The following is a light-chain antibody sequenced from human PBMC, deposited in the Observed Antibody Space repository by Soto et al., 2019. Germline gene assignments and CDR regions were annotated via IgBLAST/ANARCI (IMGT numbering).Light chain of an antibody. V-gene: IGKV3D-7*01. CDR1: QSVSSSY. J-gene: IGKJ3*01. Sequence: PGERVTLSCRASQSVSSSYLTWYQQKPGQAPRLLIYGASTRATSIPARFSGSGSGTDFTLTISSLQPEDFAVYYCQQDYNLPPFTFGPGTEVDIK. CDR2: GAS. CDR3: QQDYNLPPFT.